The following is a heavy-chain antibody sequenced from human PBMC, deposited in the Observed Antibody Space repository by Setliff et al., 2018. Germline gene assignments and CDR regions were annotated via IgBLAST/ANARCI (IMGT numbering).Heavy chain of an antibody. CDR3: VRSTSYLDRRGYKGYYFDH. CDR1: GFRFNDYT. Sequence: GGSLRLSCAASGFRFNDYTMHWVRQAPGKGLEWVSLVTWDGGTTNYAESVKGRFTIFRDNNKNSLYLQMKSLRSEDTALYYCVRSTSYLDRRGYKGYYFDHWGQGTPVTVSS. CDR2: VTWDGGTT. V-gene: IGHV3-43*01. J-gene: IGHJ4*02. D-gene: IGHD3-22*01.